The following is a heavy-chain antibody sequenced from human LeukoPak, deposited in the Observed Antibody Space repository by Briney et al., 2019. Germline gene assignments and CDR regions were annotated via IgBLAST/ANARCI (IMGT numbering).Heavy chain of an antibody. D-gene: IGHD6-19*01. Sequence: GGSLRLSCAASGFTFSSYAMSWVRQAPGKGLEWVSAISDSGGSTYYADSVKGRFTISRDNSKNTLYLQMNSLRAEDTTVYYCAKGYSGWYVAPFDYWGQGTLVTVSS. CDR3: AKGYSGWYVAPFDY. V-gene: IGHV3-23*01. J-gene: IGHJ4*02. CDR1: GFTFSSYA. CDR2: ISDSGGST.